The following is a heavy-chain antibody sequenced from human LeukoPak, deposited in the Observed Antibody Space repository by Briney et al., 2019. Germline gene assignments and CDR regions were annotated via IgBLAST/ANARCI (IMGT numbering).Heavy chain of an antibody. CDR2: ISYGGSNE. CDR3: ATGDNSGYDY. CDR1: GFIFSNYW. Sequence: GGSLRLSCSASGFIFSNYWMTWVRQAPGKGLEWVALISYGGSNEYYGGSVKGRFTISRDNSKNTLYLQMNSLSAEDTAVYYCATGDNSGYDYWGQGTLVTVSS. V-gene: IGHV3-30*03. J-gene: IGHJ4*02. D-gene: IGHD3-22*01.